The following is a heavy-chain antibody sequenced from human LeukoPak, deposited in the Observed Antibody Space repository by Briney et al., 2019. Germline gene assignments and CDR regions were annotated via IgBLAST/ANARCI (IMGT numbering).Heavy chain of an antibody. CDR1: GLIVINNY. V-gene: IGHV3-11*04. D-gene: IGHD4-17*01. Sequence: PGGSLRLSCAASGLIVINNYMTWVRQAPGKGLEWLSYISSSGSNKYYADSLKGRFTISRDNAKNSLYLQMNSLTAEDTADYYCARDLGDYVGYDASDIWGQGTRVTVSS. CDR3: ARDLGDYVGYDASDI. CDR2: ISSSGSNK. J-gene: IGHJ3*02.